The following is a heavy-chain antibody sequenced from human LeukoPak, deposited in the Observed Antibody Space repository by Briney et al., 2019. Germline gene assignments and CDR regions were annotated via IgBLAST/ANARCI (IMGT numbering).Heavy chain of an antibody. CDR3: ARGLGINGLALDM. CDR1: GYTFSSNW. CDR2: IKQDGSEK. Sequence: GGSLRLSCAAAGYTFSSNWMSWVRQAPGKGLQWVANIKQDGSEKYYVDSAKGRFTISRDNAKKSLYLQMNSLRGEDTAVYYCARGLGINGLALDMWGQGTMVTVSS. D-gene: IGHD3-10*01. V-gene: IGHV3-7*05. J-gene: IGHJ3*02.